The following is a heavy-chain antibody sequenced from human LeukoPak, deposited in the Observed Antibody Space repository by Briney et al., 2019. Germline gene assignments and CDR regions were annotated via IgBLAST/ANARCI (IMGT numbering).Heavy chain of an antibody. CDR2: INAGNGNT. Sequence: ASVKVSCKASGYDFTSYAMHWVRQAPGQRLEWMGWINAGNGNTKYSQKFQGRVTMTTDTSTSTAYMELRSLRSDDTAVYYCARESGEGPSYYDGPYFDYWGQGTLVTVSS. D-gene: IGHD3-22*01. CDR3: ARESGEGPSYYDGPYFDY. CDR1: GYDFTSYA. J-gene: IGHJ4*02. V-gene: IGHV1-3*01.